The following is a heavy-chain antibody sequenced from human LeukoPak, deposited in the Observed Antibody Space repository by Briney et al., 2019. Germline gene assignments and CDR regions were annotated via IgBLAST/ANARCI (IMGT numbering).Heavy chain of an antibody. Sequence: GGSLRLSCAAPGFTFSDYYMSWIRQAPGKGLEWVSYISSSGSTIYYADSVKGRFTISRDNAKNSLYLQMNSLRAEDTAVYYCAREDGSGSYYRFGNWFDPWGQGTLVTVSS. CDR1: GFTFSDYY. D-gene: IGHD3-10*01. J-gene: IGHJ5*02. CDR2: ISSSGSTI. CDR3: AREDGSGSYYRFGNWFDP. V-gene: IGHV3-11*01.